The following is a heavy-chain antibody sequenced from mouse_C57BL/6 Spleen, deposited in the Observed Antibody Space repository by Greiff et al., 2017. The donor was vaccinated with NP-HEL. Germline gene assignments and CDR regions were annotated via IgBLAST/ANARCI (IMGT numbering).Heavy chain of an antibody. D-gene: IGHD1-1*01. CDR1: GFNIKDYY. CDR3: TTPITTVVATDY. V-gene: IGHV14-1*01. J-gene: IGHJ2*01. Sequence: VQLQQSGAELVRPGASVKLSCTASGFNIKDYYMHWVKQRPEQGLEWIGRIDPEDGDTEYAPKFQGKATMTADTSSNTAYLQLSSLTSEDTAVYYCTTPITTVVATDYWGQGTTRTVSS. CDR2: IDPEDGDT.